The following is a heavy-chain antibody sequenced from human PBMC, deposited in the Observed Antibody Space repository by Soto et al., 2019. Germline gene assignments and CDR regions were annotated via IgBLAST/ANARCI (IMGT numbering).Heavy chain of an antibody. V-gene: IGHV3-48*02. Sequence: GSLRLSCAASGFTFSSYSMNWVRQAPGKGLEWVSYISGSSSTIYYADSVKGRFTISRDNAKNSLYLQMNSLRDEDTAVYYCARDRSGTMKVAGRNYYYYYGMDVWGQGTTVTVSS. CDR1: GFTFSSYS. D-gene: IGHD6-19*01. CDR2: ISGSSSTI. J-gene: IGHJ6*02. CDR3: ARDRSGTMKVAGRNYYYYYGMDV.